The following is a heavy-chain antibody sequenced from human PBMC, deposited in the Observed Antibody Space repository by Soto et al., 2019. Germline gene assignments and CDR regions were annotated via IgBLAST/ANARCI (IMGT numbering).Heavy chain of an antibody. D-gene: IGHD2-15*01. J-gene: IGHJ4*02. CDR3: ARLTPSDLGYCSGGSCPSQNY. CDR2: IYYNGST. CDR1: GGSISSYY. Sequence: SETLSLTCTVSGGSISSYYWSWIRQPPGKGLEWIGYIYYNGSTNYSPSFQGHVTISADKSIGTAYLQWSSLKASDTAMYYCARLTPSDLGYCSGGSCPSQNYWGQGTQVTVSS. V-gene: IGHV4-59*12.